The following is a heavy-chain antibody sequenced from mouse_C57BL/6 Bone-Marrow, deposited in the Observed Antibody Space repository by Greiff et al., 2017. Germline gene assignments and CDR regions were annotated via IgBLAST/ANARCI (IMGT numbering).Heavy chain of an antibody. CDR3: ARMDHYGSSYEWVAY. V-gene: IGHV1-69*01. CDR1: GYTFTSYW. Sequence: QVQLQQPGAELVMPGASVKLSCKASGYTFTSYWMHWVKQRPGQGLEWIGEIDPSDSYTNYNQKFKGKSTVTVDKASSTAYMQLSSLTSEDSAVYYGARMDHYGSSYEWVAYWGQGTLVTVSA. J-gene: IGHJ3*01. CDR2: IDPSDSYT. D-gene: IGHD1-1*01.